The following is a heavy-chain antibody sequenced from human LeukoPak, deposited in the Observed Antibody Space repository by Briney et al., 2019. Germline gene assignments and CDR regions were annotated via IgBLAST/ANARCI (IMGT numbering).Heavy chain of an antibody. CDR3: ARAQPGYSGYDFVY. CDR2: ISAYNGNT. CDR1: GYTFTSYG. Sequence: ASVKVSCKASGYTFTSYGISWVRQAPGQGLEWMGWISAYNGNTNYAQKLQGRVTMTTDTSTSTAYMELRSLRSDDTAVYDCARAQPGYSGYDFVYWGQGTLVTVSS. D-gene: IGHD5-12*01. V-gene: IGHV1-18*01. J-gene: IGHJ4*02.